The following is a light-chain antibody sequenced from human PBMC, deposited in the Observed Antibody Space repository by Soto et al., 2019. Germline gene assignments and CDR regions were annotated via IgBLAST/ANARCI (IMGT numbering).Light chain of an antibody. Sequence: EIVLTQSPATLSLSPGERATLSCRASQSVRTYLSYVAWYQQRPGQAPRLLMYGISRRATGIPDRFSGSGSGTDFTLTITRLEPEDFAVYYCQQYVTSSPRTFGQGTKVDIK. CDR1: QSVRTYLSY. J-gene: IGKJ1*01. CDR3: QQYVTSSPRT. CDR2: GIS. V-gene: IGKV3-20*01.